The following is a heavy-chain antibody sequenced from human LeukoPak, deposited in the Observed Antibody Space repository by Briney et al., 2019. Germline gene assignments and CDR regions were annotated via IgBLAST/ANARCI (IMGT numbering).Heavy chain of an antibody. V-gene: IGHV4-4*07. CDR1: GDSISIHY. D-gene: IGHD4-17*01. Sequence: SETLSLTCSVAGDSISIHYWSWIRQPAGKGLEWIGRIYTSGSTNYNPPLKSRVTISVDTSKNQFSLKLSSVTAADTAVYYCARRGYYGDYDYWGQGTLVTVSS. J-gene: IGHJ4*02. CDR2: IYTSGST. CDR3: ARRGYYGDYDY.